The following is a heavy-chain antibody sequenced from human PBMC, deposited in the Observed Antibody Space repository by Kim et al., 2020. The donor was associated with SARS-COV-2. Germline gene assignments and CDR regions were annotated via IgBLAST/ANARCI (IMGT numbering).Heavy chain of an antibody. J-gene: IGHJ4*02. CDR3: AKKADRSGWYGAFDY. V-gene: IGHV3-23*01. D-gene: IGHD6-19*01. Sequence: GGSLRLSCGASGFTFSSYAMSWVRQAPGKGLEWVSGFNASGGCTYYVDSVKGRFTISRDNSKNALYLQMNSLRAEDTAVYYCAKKADRSGWYGAFDYWGQGTLVTVSS. CDR1: GFTFSSYA. CDR2: FNASGGCT.